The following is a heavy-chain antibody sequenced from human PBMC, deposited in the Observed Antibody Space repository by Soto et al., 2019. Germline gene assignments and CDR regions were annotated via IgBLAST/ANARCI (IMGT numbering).Heavy chain of an antibody. V-gene: IGHV3-30-3*01. CDR2: ISYDGSNK. CDR3: ARDQPSNYFDY. J-gene: IGHJ4*02. CDR1: GFTFSSYA. Sequence: GGSLRLSCAASGFTFSSYAMHWVRQAPGKGLEWVAVISYDGSNKYYADSVKGRFTISRDNSKNTLYLQMNSLRAEDTAVYYCARDQPSNYFDYWGQGTLVTVSS.